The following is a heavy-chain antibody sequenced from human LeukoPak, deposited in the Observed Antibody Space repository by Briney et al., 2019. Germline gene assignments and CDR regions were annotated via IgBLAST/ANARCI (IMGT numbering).Heavy chain of an antibody. CDR2: IYSGGST. J-gene: IGHJ4*02. V-gene: IGHV3-66*01. CDR1: GFTFSNYG. CDR3: ARAVGYYDSSGYFDY. Sequence: GGSLRLSCTASGFTFSNYGMAWVRQAPGKGLEWVSVIYSGGSTYYADPVKGRFTISRDNSKNTLYLQMNSLRAEDTAVYYCARAVGYYDSSGYFDYWGQGTLVTVSS. D-gene: IGHD3-22*01.